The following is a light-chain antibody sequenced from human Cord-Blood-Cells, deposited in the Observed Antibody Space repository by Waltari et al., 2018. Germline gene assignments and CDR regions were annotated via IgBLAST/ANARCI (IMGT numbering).Light chain of an antibody. CDR3: NSRDSSGKRV. Sequence: SSELTPDPAVSVALGQSVRIACQGDSLRSYDASWYQQKPGQAPVLFIYGKNNRPSGIPDRFSGSSSGNTASLTITGAQAEDEADYYCNSRDSSGKRVFGGGTKLTVL. CDR1: SLRSYD. CDR2: GKN. V-gene: IGLV3-19*01. J-gene: IGLJ2*01.